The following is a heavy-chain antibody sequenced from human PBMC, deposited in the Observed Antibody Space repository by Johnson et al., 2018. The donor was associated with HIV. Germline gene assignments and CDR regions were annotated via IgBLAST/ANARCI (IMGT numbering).Heavy chain of an antibody. D-gene: IGHD4-17*01. CDR1: GFTFSSYG. V-gene: IGHV3-20*04. J-gene: IGHJ3*02. CDR2: INWNGGST. CDR3: TPLDYGALDAFDI. Sequence: VQLVESGGGVVQPGGSLRLSCAASGFTFSSYGMHWVRQAPGKGLEWVSGINWNGGSTGYADSVKGRFTISRDNAKNSLYLQMNSLRAEDTAVYYCTPLDYGALDAFDIWGQGTMVTVSS.